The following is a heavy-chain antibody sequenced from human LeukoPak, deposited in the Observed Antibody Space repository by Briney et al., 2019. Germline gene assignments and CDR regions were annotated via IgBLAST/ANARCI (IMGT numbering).Heavy chain of an antibody. V-gene: IGHV3-21*04. CDR3: AKVVVAVAEYYFDY. CDR2: ISSSSSYI. J-gene: IGHJ4*02. CDR1: GFTFSSYS. D-gene: IGHD6-19*01. Sequence: GGSLRLSCAASGFTFSSYSMNWVRQAPGKGLEWVSSISSSSSYIYYADSVKGRFTISRDNSKNTLYLQMNSLRAEDTAVYYCAKVVVAVAEYYFDYWGQGTLVTVSS.